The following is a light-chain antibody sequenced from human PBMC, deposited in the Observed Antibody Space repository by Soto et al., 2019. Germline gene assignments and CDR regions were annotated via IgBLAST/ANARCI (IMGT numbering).Light chain of an antibody. V-gene: IGLV1-40*01. Sequence: QSVLTQPPSVSGAPGQRVTISCTGSRSNIGAGYDVHWYQQLPGTAPKLLIYGNSNRPSGVPDRFSGSKSGPSASLAITGLQAEDEADYYCQSYDSSLSGLVVFGGGTKLTVL. J-gene: IGLJ2*01. CDR3: QSYDSSLSGLVV. CDR1: RSNIGAGYD. CDR2: GNS.